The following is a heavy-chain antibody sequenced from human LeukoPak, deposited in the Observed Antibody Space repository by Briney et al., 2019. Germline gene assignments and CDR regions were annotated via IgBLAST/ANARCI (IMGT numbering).Heavy chain of an antibody. V-gene: IGHV5-51*01. CDR1: RHSFHSQW. D-gene: IGHD2-21*02. CDR3: ARRGDSDFRID. Sequence: GESLKISCKGPRHSFHSQWIGWVRQMPGKGLEWMGIIYPDDSDTRYSASFQGQVTISADKSISTAFLQWNSLEASDSAIYYCARRGDSDFRIDWGQGTLVTVSS. CDR2: IYPDDSDT. J-gene: IGHJ4*02.